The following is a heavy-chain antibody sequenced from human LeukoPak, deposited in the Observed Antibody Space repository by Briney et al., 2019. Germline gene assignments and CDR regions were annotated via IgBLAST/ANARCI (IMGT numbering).Heavy chain of an antibody. D-gene: IGHD3-22*01. CDR3: ARLWDYSSGYNDY. J-gene: IGHJ4*02. CDR1: GGTFSSYA. CDR2: IIPIFGTA. Sequence: SVKVSCKASGGTFSSYAISWVRQAPGQGLEWMGGIIPIFGTANYAQKFQGRVTITTDESTSTAYMELCSLRSEDTAVYYCARLWDYSSGYNDYWGQGTLVTVSS. V-gene: IGHV1-69*05.